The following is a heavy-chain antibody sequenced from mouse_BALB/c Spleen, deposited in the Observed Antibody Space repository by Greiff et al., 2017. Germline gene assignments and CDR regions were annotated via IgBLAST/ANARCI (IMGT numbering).Heavy chain of an antibody. CDR1: GYTFTDYY. CDR2: IYPGSGNT. V-gene: IGHV1-77*01. D-gene: IGHD1-2*01. J-gene: IGHJ2*01. Sequence: QVQLQQSGPELVKPGASVKVSCKASGYTFTDYYINWVKQRTGQGLEWIGEIYPGSGNTYYNEKFKGKATLTADKSSSTAYMQLSSLTSEDSAVYFCARKRTTAFFDYWGQGTTLTVSS. CDR3: ARKRTTAFFDY.